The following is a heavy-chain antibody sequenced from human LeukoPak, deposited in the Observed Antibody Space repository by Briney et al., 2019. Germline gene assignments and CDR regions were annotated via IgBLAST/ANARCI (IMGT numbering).Heavy chain of an antibody. Sequence: PSETLSLTCAVSGYSISSGYYWGGFRQPPGKGQEWRGRIYHSGSTYYNPSLKSRVTIPVDTSKNQFPLKLSSVTAADTAVYYCARVRRDYYGSGSYYRSPTYFDYWGQGTLVTVSS. CDR2: IYHSGST. V-gene: IGHV4-38-2*01. J-gene: IGHJ4*02. D-gene: IGHD3-10*01. CDR3: ARVRRDYYGSGSYYRSPTYFDY. CDR1: GYSISSGYY.